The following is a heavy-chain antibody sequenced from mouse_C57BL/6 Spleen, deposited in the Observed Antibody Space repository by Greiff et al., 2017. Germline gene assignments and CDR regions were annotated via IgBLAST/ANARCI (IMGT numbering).Heavy chain of an antibody. Sequence: VVESGASVKMSCKASGYTFTDYNMHWVKQSHGKSLEWIGYINPNNGGTSYNQKFKGKATLTVNKSSSTAYMELRSLTSEDSAVYYCARGIYGNYPDYWGQGTTLTVSS. J-gene: IGHJ2*01. D-gene: IGHD2-1*01. CDR2: INPNNGGT. V-gene: IGHV1-22*01. CDR1: GYTFTDYN. CDR3: ARGIYGNYPDY.